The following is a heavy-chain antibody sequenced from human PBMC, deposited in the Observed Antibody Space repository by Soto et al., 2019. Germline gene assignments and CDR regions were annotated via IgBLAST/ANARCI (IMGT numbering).Heavy chain of an antibody. D-gene: IGHD3-10*01. CDR2: FDPEDGET. V-gene: IGHV1-24*01. CDR3: ATRDGSGSYYQQFDY. CDR1: GYTLTELS. J-gene: IGHJ4*02. Sequence: SVKGSCKVSGYTLTELSMHWVRQAPGEGLKWMGGFDPEDGETIYAQKFQGRVTMTEDTSTDTAYMELSSLRSEDTAVYYCATRDGSGSYYQQFDYWGQGTLVTVSS.